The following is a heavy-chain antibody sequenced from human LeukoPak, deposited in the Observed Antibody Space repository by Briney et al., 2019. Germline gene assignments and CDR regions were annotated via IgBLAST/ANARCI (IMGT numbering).Heavy chain of an antibody. D-gene: IGHD3-3*01. CDR1: GYTFSSYW. V-gene: IGHV5-51*01. J-gene: IGHJ4*02. CDR3: ARQNDFRLDY. Sequence: GESLKISCKGSGYTFSSYWIGWVRQMPGKGLEWMGVIYPGDSDTRYSPSLQGQVTISVDTSIGTAYLQWSSLKASDTAIYYCARQNDFRLDYWGQGTLVTVSS. CDR2: IYPGDSDT.